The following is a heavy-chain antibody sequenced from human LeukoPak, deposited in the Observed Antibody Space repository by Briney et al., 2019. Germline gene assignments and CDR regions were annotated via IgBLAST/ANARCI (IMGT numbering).Heavy chain of an antibody. CDR3: ATDGGDYGRRGFDY. CDR2: IYYSGTT. J-gene: IGHJ4*02. CDR1: GGSISNYY. D-gene: IGHD4-17*01. Sequence: PSETLSLTCSVSGGSISNYYWSWIRQSPGKGLEWIGYIYYSGTTNYNPSLKSRVSISLDTSKSQFSLKLSSVTAADTAVYYCATDGGDYGRRGFDYWGQGTLVTVSS. V-gene: IGHV4-59*01.